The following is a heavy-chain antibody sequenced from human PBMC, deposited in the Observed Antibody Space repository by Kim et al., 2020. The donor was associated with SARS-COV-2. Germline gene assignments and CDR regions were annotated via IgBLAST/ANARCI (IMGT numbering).Heavy chain of an antibody. Sequence: GSLRLSCAASGFIVRNKYMSWVRQAPGKGLEWVSVIYSDGKTYYADSVKGRFTISRHDSTNTLFLQMNSLRPEDTALYYCSIYGAGFDYWGQGTQVTVS. CDR3: SIYGAGFDY. CDR1: GFIVRNKY. D-gene: IGHD4-17*01. J-gene: IGHJ4*02. V-gene: IGHV3-53*04. CDR2: IYSDGKT.